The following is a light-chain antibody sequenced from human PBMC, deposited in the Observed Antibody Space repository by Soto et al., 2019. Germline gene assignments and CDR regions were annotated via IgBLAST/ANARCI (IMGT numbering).Light chain of an antibody. Sequence: EIVLTQSPGTLSLSPGERATLSCRASQSVSSSYLAWYQQKPGQAPRLLIYGATSRATGIPDRFSGSGSGEDFILTISRLAPEDVAVYYWQQYGSSPLTFGGGTKVEIK. J-gene: IGKJ4*01. V-gene: IGKV3-20*01. CDR1: QSVSSSY. CDR2: GAT. CDR3: QQYGSSPLT.